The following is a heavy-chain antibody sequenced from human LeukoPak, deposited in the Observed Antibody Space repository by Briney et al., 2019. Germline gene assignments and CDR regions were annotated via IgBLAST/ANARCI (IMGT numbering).Heavy chain of an antibody. CDR1: GYTLTELS. D-gene: IGHD4-11*01. CDR2: FDPEDGET. V-gene: IGHV1-24*01. Sequence: ASVKVSCKVSGYTLTELSMHWVRQAPGKGLEWMGGFDPEDGETIYAQKFQGRVTMTEDTSTDTAYMELSSLRSEDTAVYYCATRLQTRTRRWDAFDIWGQGTMVTVSS. CDR3: ATRLQTRTRRWDAFDI. J-gene: IGHJ3*02.